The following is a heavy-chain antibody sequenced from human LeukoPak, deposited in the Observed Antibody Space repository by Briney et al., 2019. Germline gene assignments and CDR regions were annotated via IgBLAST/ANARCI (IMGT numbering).Heavy chain of an antibody. CDR2: IYTGGNT. V-gene: IGHV3-53*01. CDR1: GFIVSSSY. CDR3: ARARGYSWIDS. D-gene: IGHD3-10*01. J-gene: IGHJ5*01. Sequence: GGSLRLSCAASGFIVSSSYMSWVRQAPGKGLGWVSVIYTGGNTYYADSVKGRFTISRDDSKNTLYLQMNSLRAEDTAVYYCARARGYSWIDSWGQGTLVTVSS.